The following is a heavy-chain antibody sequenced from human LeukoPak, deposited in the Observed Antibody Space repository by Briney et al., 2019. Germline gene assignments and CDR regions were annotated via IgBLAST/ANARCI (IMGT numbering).Heavy chain of an antibody. Sequence: PSETLSLTCSVSGASIDSGDSGGYYWAWLRQPPGKGLEWIGSVYYSGSLKYNPSLKGRVSISRDMSKNQFFLNLNSVSATDTAVYYCARRDYAAWFDPWGQGTLVTVSS. J-gene: IGHJ5*02. CDR2: VYYSGSL. D-gene: IGHD4/OR15-4a*01. V-gene: IGHV4-39*07. CDR1: GASIDSGDSGGYY. CDR3: ARRDYAAWFDP.